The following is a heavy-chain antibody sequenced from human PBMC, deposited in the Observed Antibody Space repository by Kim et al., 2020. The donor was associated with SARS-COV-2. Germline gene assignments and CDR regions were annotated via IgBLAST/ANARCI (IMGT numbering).Heavy chain of an antibody. Sequence: ADSVKGRFTISRDNSKKTLYLQMNSLRAEDTAVYYCARARGGSYYYGMDVWGQGTTVTVSS. D-gene: IGHD1-26*01. J-gene: IGHJ6*02. V-gene: IGHV3-30*01. CDR3: ARARGGSYYYGMDV.